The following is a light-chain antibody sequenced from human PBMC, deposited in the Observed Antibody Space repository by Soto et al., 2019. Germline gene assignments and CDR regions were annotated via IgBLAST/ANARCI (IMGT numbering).Light chain of an antibody. Sequence: DLQMTQSPSSLSASVGDRVTITCRASQSISSYLNWYQQKPGEAPKLLIYAASSLKSWVPSRFSGSGSGTDFTLTISSLQPEDFATYYCQQSYTIPYTFGQGTKLEIK. J-gene: IGKJ2*01. CDR1: QSISSY. V-gene: IGKV1-39*01. CDR2: AAS. CDR3: QQSYTIPYT.